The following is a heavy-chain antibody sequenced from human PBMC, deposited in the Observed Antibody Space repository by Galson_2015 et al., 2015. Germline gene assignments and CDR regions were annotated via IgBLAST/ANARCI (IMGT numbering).Heavy chain of an antibody. CDR3: AREGGVGGDWFDP. J-gene: IGHJ5*02. V-gene: IGHV3-33*01. Sequence: SLRLSCAASGFTFSSYGMRWVRQAPGKGLEWVAVIWYDGSNKYYADSVKGRFTISRDNSKNTLYLQMNSLRAEDTAVYYCAREGGVGGDWFDPWGQGTLVTVSS. CDR1: GFTFSSYG. CDR2: IWYDGSNK. D-gene: IGHD2-8*01.